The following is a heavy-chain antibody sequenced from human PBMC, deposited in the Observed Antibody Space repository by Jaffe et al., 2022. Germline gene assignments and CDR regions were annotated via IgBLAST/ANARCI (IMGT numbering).Heavy chain of an antibody. Sequence: QVQLQESGPGLVTPSETLSLTCSVSGASISSSDYFWAWIRQSPGKGLEWIGSFSYNGNSYYDPSLKSRLTISVDASKNQFSLRLDSVTAADTAVYYCARHDQWLTEHFFDYWGQGMLVTVPS. D-gene: IGHD6-19*01. V-gene: IGHV4-39*01. CDR1: GASISSSDYF. CDR3: ARHDQWLTEHFFDY. J-gene: IGHJ4*02. CDR2: FSYNGNS.